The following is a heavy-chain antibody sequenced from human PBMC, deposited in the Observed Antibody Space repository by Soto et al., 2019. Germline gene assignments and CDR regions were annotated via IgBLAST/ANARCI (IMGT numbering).Heavy chain of an antibody. CDR2: INPSGGST. J-gene: IGHJ5*02. Sequence: ASVKVSCKASGYTFTSYYMHWVRQAPGQGLEWMGIINPSGGSTSYAQKFQGRVTMTRDTSTSTVYMELSSLRSEDTAVYYCARDRHIKVNENNWFDPWGQGTLVTVSS. D-gene: IGHD1-1*01. V-gene: IGHV1-46*01. CDR1: GYTFTSYY. CDR3: ARDRHIKVNENNWFDP.